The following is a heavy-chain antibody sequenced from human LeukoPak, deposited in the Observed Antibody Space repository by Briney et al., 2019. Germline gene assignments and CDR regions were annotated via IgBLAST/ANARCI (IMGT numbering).Heavy chain of an antibody. J-gene: IGHJ4*02. Sequence: PGGSLRLSCAASGFTFSSSAMSWVRQAPGKGLEWLSTISGGGGSTYYADSVKGRFTISRDNSKNTLYLHMKSLRAEDTAVYYCARDFCSSTSCYIDYWGQGTLVTVSS. CDR1: GFTFSSSA. CDR3: ARDFCSSTSCYIDY. D-gene: IGHD2-2*02. V-gene: IGHV3-23*01. CDR2: ISGGGGST.